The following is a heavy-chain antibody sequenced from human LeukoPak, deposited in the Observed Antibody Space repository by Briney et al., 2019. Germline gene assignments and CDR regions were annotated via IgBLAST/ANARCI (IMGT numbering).Heavy chain of an antibody. CDR2: IYYSGST. CDR3: ARGGSGYDYPFDY. V-gene: IGHV4-59*01. J-gene: IGHJ4*02. D-gene: IGHD5-12*01. Sequence: SETLSLTCTVSGGSISSYYWSWIRQPPGKGLEWIGYIYYSGSTNYNPSLKRRVTLSVDTSKNQFSLKLSSVTAADTAVYYCARGGSGYDYPFDYWGQGTLVTVSS. CDR1: GGSISSYY.